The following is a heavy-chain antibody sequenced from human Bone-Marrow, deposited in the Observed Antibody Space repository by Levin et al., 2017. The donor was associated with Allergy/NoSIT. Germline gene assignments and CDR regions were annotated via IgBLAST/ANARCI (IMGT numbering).Heavy chain of an antibody. J-gene: IGHJ3*01. Sequence: QLGESLKISCAVSGPIFSSFVLHWVRQAPGKGLEWVAVISHDERSIIYADSVRGRFTISKDNSRKTLYLQMNSLNDEDTAVYYCATAGRTSGYADGFEFWGQGTMVTVSS. V-gene: IGHV3-30*04. CDR1: GPIFSSFV. D-gene: IGHD2-2*01. CDR3: ATAGRTSGYADGFEF. CDR2: ISHDERSI.